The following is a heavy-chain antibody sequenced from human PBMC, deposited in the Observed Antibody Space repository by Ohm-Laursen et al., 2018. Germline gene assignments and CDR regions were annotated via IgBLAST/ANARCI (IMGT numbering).Heavy chain of an antibody. V-gene: IGHV3-11*01. CDR2: ISSSDSTM. CDR3: ARDGTPEYTVVVTANAFDI. D-gene: IGHD2-21*02. Sequence: SLRLSCAASGFTFSDYYMSWIRQAPGKGLEWVSYISSSDSTMYYAGSVKGRFTISRDNAKNSLYLQMNSLRAEDTAVYYCARDGTPEYTVVVTANAFDIWGQGTVVTVSS. J-gene: IGHJ3*02. CDR1: GFTFSDYY.